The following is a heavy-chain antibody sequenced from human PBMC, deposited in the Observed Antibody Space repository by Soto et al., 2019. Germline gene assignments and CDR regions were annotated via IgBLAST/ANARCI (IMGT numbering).Heavy chain of an antibody. V-gene: IGHV4-59*01. CDR1: GGSISSYY. J-gene: IGHJ3*02. CDR2: IYYSGST. CDR3: ARGGNFASGLTFDI. D-gene: IGHD3-10*01. Sequence: QVQLQESGPGLVKPSETLSLTCTVSGGSISSYYWSWIRQPPGKGLEWIGYIYYSGSTNYNPSLKSRVTISVDTSKNQFSLKLSSVTAADTAVYYCARGGNFASGLTFDIWGQGTMVTVSS.